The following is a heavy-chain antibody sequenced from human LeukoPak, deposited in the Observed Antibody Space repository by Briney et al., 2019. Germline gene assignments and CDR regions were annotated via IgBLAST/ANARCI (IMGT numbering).Heavy chain of an antibody. J-gene: IGHJ6*04. Sequence: SETLSLTCTVSGGSISSYYWSWIRQPPGKGLEWIGYISYSGSTNYNPSLKSRVTISVDTSKNQFSLKLSSVTAADTAVYYCARSDPPDYYGMDVWGKGTTVTVSS. CDR2: ISYSGST. V-gene: IGHV4-59*01. CDR3: ARSDPPDYYGMDV. CDR1: GGSISSYY.